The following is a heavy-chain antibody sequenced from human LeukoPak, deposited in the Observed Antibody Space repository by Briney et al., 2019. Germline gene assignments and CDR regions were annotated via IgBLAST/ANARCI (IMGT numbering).Heavy chain of an antibody. CDR1: GYTFSSFS. V-gene: IGHV3-21*01. CDR2: ISVRSNYI. D-gene: IGHD3-22*01. CDR3: VRLRRNSDTSGYYYYYDF. Sequence: GGSLRLSCAASGYTFSSFSINWVRQAPGKGLEWVSSISVRSNYIYYADSVRGRFTISRDDARDSLHLQMNSLRAEDTAVYYCVRLRRNSDTSGYYYYYDFWGQGTLVTVSS. J-gene: IGHJ4*02.